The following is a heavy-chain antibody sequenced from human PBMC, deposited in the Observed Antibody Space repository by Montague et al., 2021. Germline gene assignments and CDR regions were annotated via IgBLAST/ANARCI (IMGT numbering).Heavy chain of an antibody. V-gene: IGHV4-59*08. CDR3: ARRLRIRAPFDY. Sequence: SETLSLTCTVTGGSISEFYWSWIRQSPERGLEWIGYIYDSGTTNYNPSLKSRVTISADTSMNQFSLNLRSVTAADTAVYFCARRLRIRAPFDYWGQGTLVTVSS. D-gene: IGHD2-15*01. CDR1: GGSISEFY. CDR2: IYDSGTT. J-gene: IGHJ4*02.